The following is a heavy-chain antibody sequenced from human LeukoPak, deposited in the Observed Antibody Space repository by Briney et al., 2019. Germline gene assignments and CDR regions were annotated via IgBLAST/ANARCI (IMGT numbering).Heavy chain of an antibody. J-gene: IGHJ4*02. CDR2: IKQDGSEK. CDR1: GFTFSSYW. Sequence: GGSLRLSCAASGFTFSSYWMSWVRQAPGKGLEWVANIKQDGSEKYYVDSVKGRFTISRDNAKNSLYLQMNSLRAEDTAVYYCASLGSRGYPRAYFDYWGQGTLVTVSS. V-gene: IGHV3-7*03. D-gene: IGHD3-22*01. CDR3: ASLGSRGYPRAYFDY.